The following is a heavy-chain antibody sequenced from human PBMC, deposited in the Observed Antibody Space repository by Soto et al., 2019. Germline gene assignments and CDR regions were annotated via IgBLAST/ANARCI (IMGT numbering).Heavy chain of an antibody. CDR2: INTGSGYT. D-gene: IGHD2-8*02. CDR3: ARDRVYTGGSDADY. J-gene: IGHJ4*02. CDR1: GYTFSNYA. V-gene: IGHV1-18*01. Sequence: QVHLVQSGAEVKKPGSSVRVSCKTSGYTFSNYAISWVRQAPGQGLEWMGWINTGSGYTNYAHDRVTMTKAASTYTAYLEVTSLRSDDTAIYYFARDRVYTGGSDADYWGQGTLVTVSS.